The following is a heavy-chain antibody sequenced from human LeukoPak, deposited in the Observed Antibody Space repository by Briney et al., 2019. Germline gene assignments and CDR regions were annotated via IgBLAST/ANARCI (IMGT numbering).Heavy chain of an antibody. CDR1: GYTFTGYY. Sequence: ASVKVSCKASGYTFTGYYMHWVRQAPGQGLEWMGWINPNSGGTNYAQKFQGRVTMTRDTSISTAYMELSSLRSEDTAVYYCARMSYYDRRGDNWFDPWGQGTLVIVSS. CDR3: ARMSYYDRRGDNWFDP. J-gene: IGHJ5*02. CDR2: INPNSGGT. D-gene: IGHD3-22*01. V-gene: IGHV1-2*02.